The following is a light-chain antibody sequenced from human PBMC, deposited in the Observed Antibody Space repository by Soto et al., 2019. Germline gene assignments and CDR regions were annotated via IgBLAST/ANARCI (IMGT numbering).Light chain of an antibody. CDR2: DAS. J-gene: IGKJ4*01. CDR1: QGIGSA. Sequence: AIPLTQSPSSLSASIGDRVTITCRARQGIGSALAWYQQAPGKPPKLLIFDASTLENGVPSRFSGGGSGTDFTLTISSLQPEDFAKYYSLRFNTYPQAFGGGTKVEIK. V-gene: IGKV1-13*02. CDR3: LRFNTYPQA.